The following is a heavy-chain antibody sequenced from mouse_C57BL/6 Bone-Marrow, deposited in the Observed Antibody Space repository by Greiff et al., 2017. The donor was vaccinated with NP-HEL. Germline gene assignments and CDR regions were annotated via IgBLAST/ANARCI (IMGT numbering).Heavy chain of an antibody. Sequence: QVQLQQSGPELVKPGASVKISCKASGYAFSSSWMNWVKQRPGKGLEWIGRIYPGDGDTNYNGKFKGKATLTADKSSSTAYMQLSSLTAEEAAVYFCAREAAYYGSSPWFAYWGQGTLVTVSA. CDR3: AREAAYYGSSPWFAY. V-gene: IGHV1-82*01. CDR2: IYPGDGDT. CDR1: GYAFSSSW. D-gene: IGHD1-1*01. J-gene: IGHJ3*01.